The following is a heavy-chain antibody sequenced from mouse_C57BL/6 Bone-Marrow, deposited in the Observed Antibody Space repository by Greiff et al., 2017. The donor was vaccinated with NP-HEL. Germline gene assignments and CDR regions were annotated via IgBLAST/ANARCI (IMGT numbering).Heavy chain of an antibody. CDR2: IHPNSGST. D-gene: IGHD2-3*01. J-gene: IGHJ3*01. CDR1: GYTFTSYW. Sequence: VQLQQSGAELVKPGASVKLSCKASGYTFTSYWMHWVKQRPGQGLEWIGMIHPNSGSTNYNEKFKSKATLTVDKSSSTAYMQLSSLTSEDSAVYYCAPGRGYYQFAYWGQGTLVTVSA. V-gene: IGHV1-64*01. CDR3: APGRGYYQFAY.